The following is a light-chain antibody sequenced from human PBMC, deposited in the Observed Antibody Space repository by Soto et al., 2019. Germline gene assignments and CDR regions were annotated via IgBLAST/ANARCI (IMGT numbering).Light chain of an antibody. CDR2: AAF. V-gene: IGKV1-27*01. CDR1: QGISNY. Sequence: DIQMTQSPSSLSASVGDRVTITCRASQGISNYLAWYQQKPGKVPKLLIYAAFTLQSGAPSRFSGSGFGTDFTLTISSLQPEDVATYYCQKYDDVPWTFGQWTKVEIK. J-gene: IGKJ1*01. CDR3: QKYDDVPWT.